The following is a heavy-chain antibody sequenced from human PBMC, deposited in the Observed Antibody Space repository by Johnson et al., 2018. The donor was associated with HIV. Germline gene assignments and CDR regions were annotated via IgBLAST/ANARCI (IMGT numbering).Heavy chain of an antibody. Sequence: EVQLVESGGGLVQPGGSLRLSCAASGFTVSNNYMSWVRQAPGKGLEWVSFIYSGGTTYYADSVKGRFTISRDNSKNTLYVQMNSLRAEDTAVYYCARGIQPDAFDIWGQGTMVTVSS. D-gene: IGHD2-2*01. V-gene: IGHV3-53*01. J-gene: IGHJ3*02. CDR3: ARGIQPDAFDI. CDR1: GFTVSNNY. CDR2: IYSGGTT.